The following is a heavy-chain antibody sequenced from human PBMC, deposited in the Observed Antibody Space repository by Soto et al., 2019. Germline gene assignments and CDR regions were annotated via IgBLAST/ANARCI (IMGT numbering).Heavy chain of an antibody. J-gene: IGHJ4*02. CDR1: GFTFDDYA. D-gene: IGHD2-8*01. Sequence: PGGSLRLSCAASGFTFDDYAMHWVRQAPGKGLEWVSGISWNSGSIGYADSVKGRFTISRDNAKNSLYLQMNSLRAEDTALYYCAKGKWATEWAYFDYWGQGTLVTVSS. CDR2: ISWNSGSI. V-gene: IGHV3-9*01. CDR3: AKGKWATEWAYFDY.